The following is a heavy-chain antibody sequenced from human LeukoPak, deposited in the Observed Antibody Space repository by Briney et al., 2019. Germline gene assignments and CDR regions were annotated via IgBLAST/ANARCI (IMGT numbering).Heavy chain of an antibody. CDR1: GFTFSSYA. J-gene: IGHJ4*02. CDR3: ARDPNRNYFDY. Sequence: PGRSLRLSCAASGFTFSSYAMHWVRQAPGKGLEWVAVISHDGSNKYYADSVKGRFTISRDNSKHTLYMKMNSLRAEDTAVYYCARDPNRNYFDYWGQRTLVTVSS. V-gene: IGHV3-30*04. D-gene: IGHD4/OR15-4a*01. CDR2: ISHDGSNK.